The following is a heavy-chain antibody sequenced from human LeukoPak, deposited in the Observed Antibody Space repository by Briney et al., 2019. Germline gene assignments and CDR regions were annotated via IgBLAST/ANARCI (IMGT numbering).Heavy chain of an antibody. CDR1: GFTFSSYS. V-gene: IGHV3-48*01. J-gene: IGHJ4*02. D-gene: IGHD5-18*01. CDR3: ARLRGYSYGYGVDY. CDR2: ISSRRSTI. Sequence: GGSLRLSCAASGFTFSSYSMNWVRQARGRGGEWVSYISSRRSTIYYGDTVRGRFTISRDNAKNSLYLQMNSLRAEDTAVYYCARLRGYSYGYGVDYWGQGTLVTVSS.